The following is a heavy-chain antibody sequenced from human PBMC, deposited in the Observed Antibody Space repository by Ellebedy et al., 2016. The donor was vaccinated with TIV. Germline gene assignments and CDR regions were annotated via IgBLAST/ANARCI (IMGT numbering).Heavy chain of an antibody. J-gene: IGHJ6*02. Sequence: ASVKVSXXASGYTFTSYDINWVRQATGQGLEWMGWMNPNSGNTGYAQKFQGRVTMTRNTSISTAYMELSSLRSEDTAVYYCARGPIGWFGELYISYYYYGMDVWGQGTTVTVSS. CDR2: MNPNSGNT. V-gene: IGHV1-8*01. CDR3: ARGPIGWFGELYISYYYYGMDV. CDR1: GYTFTSYD. D-gene: IGHD3-10*01.